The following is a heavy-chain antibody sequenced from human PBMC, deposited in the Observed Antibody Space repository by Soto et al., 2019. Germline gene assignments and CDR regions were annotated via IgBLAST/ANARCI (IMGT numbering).Heavy chain of an antibody. J-gene: IGHJ3*02. CDR2: INRSGST. D-gene: IGHD1-7*01. Sequence: SETLSLTCAVYGGSFNGYYWSWIRQPPGKGLEWIGEINRSGSTNYTPSLKSRVAISADTSKNQFSLKLSSVTAADTAVYYCARGITGTYDAFDIWGQGTMVTVSS. CDR1: GGSFNGYY. CDR3: ARGITGTYDAFDI. V-gene: IGHV4-34*01.